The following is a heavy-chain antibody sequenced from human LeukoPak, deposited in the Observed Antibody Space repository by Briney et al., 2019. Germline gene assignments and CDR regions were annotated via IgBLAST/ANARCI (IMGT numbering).Heavy chain of an antibody. CDR1: GGSISSSSYY. CDR2: IYYSGST. D-gene: IGHD2-15*01. V-gene: IGHV4-39*01. CDR3: ASRPTVVVVAATAPFDY. J-gene: IGHJ4*02. Sequence: PSETLSLTCTVSGGSISSSSYYWGWIRQPPGKGLEWIGSIYYSGSTYYNPSLKSRVTISVDTSKNQFSLKLSSVTAADTAVYYCASRPTVVVVAATAPFDYWGQGTLVTVSS.